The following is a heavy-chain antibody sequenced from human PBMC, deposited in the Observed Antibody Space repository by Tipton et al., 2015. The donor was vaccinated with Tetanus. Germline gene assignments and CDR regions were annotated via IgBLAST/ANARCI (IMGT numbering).Heavy chain of an antibody. CDR3: ARDQARGARGWNYFDY. V-gene: IGHV4-31*03. CDR2: IYYSGST. D-gene: IGHD1-26*01. Sequence: TLSLTCTVSGGSISSGGYYWTWIRQHPGKGLEWIGDIYYSGSTYYNPSLKSRVIISVDTSKNQFSVNLNSVTAADPAVYYCARDQARGARGWNYFDYWGQGALVTVSS. J-gene: IGHJ4*02. CDR1: GGSISSGGYY.